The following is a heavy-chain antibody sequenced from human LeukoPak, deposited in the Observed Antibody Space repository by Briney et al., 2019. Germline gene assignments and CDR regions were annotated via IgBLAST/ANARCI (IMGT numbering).Heavy chain of an antibody. J-gene: IGHJ4*02. CDR1: GFTFSNYW. D-gene: IGHD3-16*01. CDR2: IIQDGSDK. V-gene: IGHV3-7*04. CDR3: ARTDWGRFDY. Sequence: GGSLRLSCAASGFTFSNYWMSWVRQAPGKGLEWVANIIQDGSDKNYVDSVKGRFIISRDNAKNSLYLQLNSLRGEDTAVYYCARTDWGRFDYWGQGTLATVSS.